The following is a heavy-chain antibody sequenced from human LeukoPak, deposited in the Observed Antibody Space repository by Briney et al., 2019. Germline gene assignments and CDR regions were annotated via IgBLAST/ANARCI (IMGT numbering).Heavy chain of an antibody. Sequence: PSETLSLTCAVYGGSFSGYYWSWIRQPPGKGLEWIGEINHSGSTNYNPSLKSRVTISVDTSKNQFSLKLSSVTAVDTAVYYCARVARYFQHWGQGTLVTVSS. CDR1: GGSFSGYY. CDR2: INHSGST. CDR3: ARVARYFQH. J-gene: IGHJ1*01. V-gene: IGHV4-34*01.